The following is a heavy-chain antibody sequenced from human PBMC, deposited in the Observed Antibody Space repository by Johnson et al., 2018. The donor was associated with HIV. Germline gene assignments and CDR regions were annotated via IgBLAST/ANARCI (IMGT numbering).Heavy chain of an antibody. D-gene: IGHD3-22*01. J-gene: IGHJ3*01. Sequence: QMLLVESGGGLVQPGGSLRLSCAASGFTFSSYAMHWVRQAPGKGLEWVAIMSYDGSNKYYADSVKGRFTISRDNSKNTLYLQMNSLRAEDTAVYYCARDINYYDSSGYLIGSDAFDLWGQGTMVTVSS. CDR3: ARDINYYDSSGYLIGSDAFDL. CDR2: MSYDGSNK. CDR1: GFTFSSYA. V-gene: IGHV3-30-3*01.